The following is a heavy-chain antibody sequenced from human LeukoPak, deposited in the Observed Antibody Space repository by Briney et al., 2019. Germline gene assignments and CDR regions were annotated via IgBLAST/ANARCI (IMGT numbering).Heavy chain of an antibody. CDR2: IYHSGTT. CDR3: ATYFYGEYSANYFDY. D-gene: IGHD4-17*01. J-gene: IGHJ4*02. CDR1: GGSITSSHHW. V-gene: IGHV4-4*02. Sequence: SETLSLTCAVSGGSITSSHHWWSWARQPPGKGLEWIGEIYHSGTTNYNPSLKSRVTMSLDKSNYQFSLRLSSVTAADTAVYFCATYFYGEYSANYFDYWGQGTLVTVSS.